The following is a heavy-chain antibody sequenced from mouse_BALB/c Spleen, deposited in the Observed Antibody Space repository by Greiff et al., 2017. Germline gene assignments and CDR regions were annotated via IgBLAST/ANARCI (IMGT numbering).Heavy chain of an antibody. CDR1: GYSFTSYY. J-gene: IGHJ1*01. Sequence: QLQQSGPELMKPGASVKISCKASGYSFTSYYMHWVKQSHGKSLEWIGYIDPFNGGTSYNQKFKGKATLTVDKSSSTAYMHLSSLTSEDSAVYYCAREGYGNYGPYWYFDVWGAGTTVTVSS. CDR3: AREGYGNYGPYWYFDV. CDR2: IDPFNGGT. V-gene: IGHV1S135*01. D-gene: IGHD2-1*01.